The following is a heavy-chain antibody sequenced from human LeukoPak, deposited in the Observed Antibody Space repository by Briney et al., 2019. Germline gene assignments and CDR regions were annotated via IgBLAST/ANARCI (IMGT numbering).Heavy chain of an antibody. Sequence: SETLSLTCTVSGGSISSSSYYWGWIRQPPGKGLEWIGSIYYSGSTYYNPSLKSRVTISVDTSKNQFSLKLSSVTAADTAVYYCARDYGDYAGLGAFDIWGQGTMVTVSS. J-gene: IGHJ3*02. CDR1: GGSISSSSYY. CDR3: ARDYGDYAGLGAFDI. V-gene: IGHV4-39*07. CDR2: IYYSGST. D-gene: IGHD4-17*01.